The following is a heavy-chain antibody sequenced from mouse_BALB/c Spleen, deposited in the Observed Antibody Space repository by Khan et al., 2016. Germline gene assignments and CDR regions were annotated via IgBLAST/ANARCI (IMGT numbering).Heavy chain of an antibody. CDR3: ARTDRRGYFDY. J-gene: IGHJ2*02. CDR2: ILPRSGST. Sequence: QVQLQQSGAELMKPGASVKISCKATGYTFSNYWIEWVKQRPGHGLEWIGEILPRSGSTNFNENFKGKATFTADTSSNTAYMQLSSLTSEDSAVYYGARTDRRGYFDYGGQGSSLTVSS. V-gene: IGHV1-9*01. CDR1: GYTFSNYW.